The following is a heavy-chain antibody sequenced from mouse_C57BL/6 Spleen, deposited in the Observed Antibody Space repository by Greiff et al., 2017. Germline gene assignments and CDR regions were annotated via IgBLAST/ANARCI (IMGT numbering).Heavy chain of an antibody. CDR3: AGCYYGSRDYFCY. V-gene: IGHV1-55*01. Sequence: QVQLQQPGAELVKPGASVKMSCKASGYTFTSYWITWVKQRPGQGLEWIGDIYPGSGSTNYNEKFKSKATLTVDTSSSTAYMQLSSLTSEDSAVYYSAGCYYGSRDYFCYWGQGITRTVS. CDR2: IYPGSGST. D-gene: IGHD1-1*01. CDR1: GYTFTSYW. J-gene: IGHJ2*01.